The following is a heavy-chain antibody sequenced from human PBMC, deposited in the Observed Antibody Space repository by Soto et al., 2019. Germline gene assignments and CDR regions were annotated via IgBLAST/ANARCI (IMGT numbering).Heavy chain of an antibody. J-gene: IGHJ4*02. CDR1: GYTFTSYG. V-gene: IGHV1-18*01. D-gene: IGHD3-22*01. CDR3: ARDEYYYDSSGYSPRHH. Sequence: ASVKVSCKASGYTFTSYGISWVRQAPGQGLEWMGWISAYNGNTNYAQKLQGRVTMTTDTSTSTAYMELRSLRSDDTAVYYCARDEYYYDSSGYSPRHHRGQGTLVTGSS. CDR2: ISAYNGNT.